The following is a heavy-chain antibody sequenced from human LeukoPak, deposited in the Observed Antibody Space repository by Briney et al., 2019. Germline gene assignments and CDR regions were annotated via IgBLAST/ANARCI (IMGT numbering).Heavy chain of an antibody. Sequence: ASVKVSCTVSGYSLTELSMHWVRQAPGKGLEWMGGFDPEDGETIYTQKFQGRVTMTEDTSTDTAYMELSSLRSEDTAVYYCATRYYDSSSSIDRWGQGTLVTVSS. CDR3: ATRYYDSSSSIDR. D-gene: IGHD3-22*01. V-gene: IGHV1-24*01. CDR1: GYSLTELS. J-gene: IGHJ5*02. CDR2: FDPEDGET.